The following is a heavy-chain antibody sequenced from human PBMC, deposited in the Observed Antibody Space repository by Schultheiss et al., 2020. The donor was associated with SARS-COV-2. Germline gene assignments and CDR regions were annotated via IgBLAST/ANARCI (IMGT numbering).Heavy chain of an antibody. CDR3: ARASTYYYDSSGYYSWFDP. D-gene: IGHD3-22*01. J-gene: IGHJ5*02. Sequence: SETLSLTCTVSGGSISSGGYYWSWIRQPPGKGLEWIGEVYHSGSTNYNPSLKSRVTISVDKSKNQFSLKLSSVTAADTAVYYCARASTYYYDSSGYYSWFDPWGQGTLVTVSS. V-gene: IGHV4-39*07. CDR1: GGSISSGGYY. CDR2: VYHSGST.